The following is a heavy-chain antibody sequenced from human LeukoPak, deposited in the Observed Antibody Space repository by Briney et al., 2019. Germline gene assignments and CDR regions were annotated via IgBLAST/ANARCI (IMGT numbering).Heavy chain of an antibody. CDR3: ARGGYYFDY. CDR1: GASISSYY. CDR2: IYVRGST. Sequence: SETLSLTCSVSGASISSYYWNWIRQPPGKGLEWIGNIYVRGSTNYNPSLKSRVTISLDTSKDQFSLKLTSVTAAGTAFYYCARGGYYFDYWGQGTLVTVSS. V-gene: IGHV4-59*01. J-gene: IGHJ4*02.